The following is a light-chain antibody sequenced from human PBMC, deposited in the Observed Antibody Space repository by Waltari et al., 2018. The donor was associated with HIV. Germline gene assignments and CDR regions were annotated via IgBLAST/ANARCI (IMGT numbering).Light chain of an antibody. CDR3: SSYTTSSTWV. J-gene: IGLJ3*02. CDR2: EVS. Sequence: QSALTQPASVSGSPGQSITISCTGTSSDIGGYKYVSWYQQQPGKAPKLMISEVSNRPSGVSNRFSGSKSGNTASLTFSGLQAEDEADYYCSSYTTSSTWVFGGGTKLTVL. V-gene: IGLV2-14*01. CDR1: SSDIGGYKY.